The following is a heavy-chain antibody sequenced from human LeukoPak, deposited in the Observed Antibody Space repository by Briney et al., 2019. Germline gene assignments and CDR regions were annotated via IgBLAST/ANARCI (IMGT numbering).Heavy chain of an antibody. CDR1: GFTSNPFN. Sequence: GGPLSLSCEASGFTSNPFNMNWARQAPGKGLNWVSSIPGGGDYIYYADSVKGRFTTSRDNAKNSLSLQLNSLRVEDTAVYYCARGHYDVLAASYKWTPDYWGQGTLVTVSS. D-gene: IGHD3-9*01. J-gene: IGHJ4*02. CDR3: ARGHYDVLAASYKWTPDY. CDR2: IPGGGDYI. V-gene: IGHV3-21*01.